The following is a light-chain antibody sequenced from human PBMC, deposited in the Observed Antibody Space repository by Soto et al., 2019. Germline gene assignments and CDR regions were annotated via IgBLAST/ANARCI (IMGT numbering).Light chain of an antibody. V-gene: IGLV2-8*01. CDR2: EVS. CDR3: SSYAGSNYV. CDR1: SSDVGGYNY. J-gene: IGLJ1*01. Sequence: QYALTQPPSASGSPGQSVTISCTGTSSDVGGYNYVSWYQQHPGKAPKLIIYEVSQRPSGVPDRFSGSKSGNTASLTVSGLQAEDEADYYCSSYAGSNYVFGTGTKLTVL.